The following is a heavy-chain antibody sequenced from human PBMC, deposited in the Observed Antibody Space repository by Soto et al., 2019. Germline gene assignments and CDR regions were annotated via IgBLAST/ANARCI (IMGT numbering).Heavy chain of an antibody. CDR2: IWYDGSNK. J-gene: IGHJ4*02. CDR1: GFTFSSYG. Sequence: QVQLVESGGGVVQPGRSLRLSCAASGFTFSSYGMHWVRQAPGKGLEWVAVIWYDGSNKYYADSVKGRFTISRDNSKNTLYLQMNSRRAEDTAVYYCARDPGGDDYDAPYCFDYWGQGTLVTVSS. CDR3: ARDPGGDDYDAPYCFDY. V-gene: IGHV3-33*01. D-gene: IGHD3-22*01.